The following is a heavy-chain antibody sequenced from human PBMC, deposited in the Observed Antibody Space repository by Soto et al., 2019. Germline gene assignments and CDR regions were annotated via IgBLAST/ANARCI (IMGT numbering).Heavy chain of an antibody. V-gene: IGHV4-4*07. CDR2: IYTSGST. CDR3: AIDEVGAAVCGYFQH. J-gene: IGHJ1*01. CDR1: GGSISSYY. D-gene: IGHD1-26*01. Sequence: QVQLQESGPGLVKPSETLSLTCTVSGGSISSYYWSWIRQPAGKGLEWIGRIYTSGSTNYNPSLKSRVTMSVDTSKSQFSLKLSSVTAADTAVYYCAIDEVGAAVCGYFQHWGKGTLVTVSS.